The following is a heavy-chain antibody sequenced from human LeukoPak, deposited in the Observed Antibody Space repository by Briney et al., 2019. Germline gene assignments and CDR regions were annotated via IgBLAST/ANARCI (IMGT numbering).Heavy chain of an antibody. CDR1: GGSFSDYY. CDR3: ARQTGSGLFTLP. CDR2: INHSGST. J-gene: IGHJ4*02. V-gene: IGHV4-34*01. Sequence: PSETLSLTCAVYGGSFSDYYWSWIRQPPGKGLEWIGEINHSGSTNYNPSLKSRVTISIDTSKNQISLRLTSVTATDTAMYYCARQTGSGLFTLPGGQGTLVTVSS. D-gene: IGHD3/OR15-3a*01.